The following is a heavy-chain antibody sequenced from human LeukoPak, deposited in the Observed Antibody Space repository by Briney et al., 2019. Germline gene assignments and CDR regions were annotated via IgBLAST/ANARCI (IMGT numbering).Heavy chain of an antibody. V-gene: IGHV3-48*04. CDR3: ARVVASGSYSGGDDAFDI. J-gene: IGHJ3*02. CDR2: ISSSSSTI. CDR1: GFTFSSYS. D-gene: IGHD3-10*01. Sequence: GGSLRLSCAASGFTFSSYSMNWVRQAPGKGLEWVSYISSSSSTIYYADSVKGRFTISRDNAKNSLYLQMSSLRAEDTALYYCARVVASGSYSGGDDAFDIWGQGTMVTVFS.